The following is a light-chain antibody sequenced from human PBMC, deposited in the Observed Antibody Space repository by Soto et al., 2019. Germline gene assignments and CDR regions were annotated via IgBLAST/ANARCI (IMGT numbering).Light chain of an antibody. CDR3: QHYGAAPIT. V-gene: IGKV3-20*01. CDR2: GAS. J-gene: IGKJ5*01. Sequence: EIVLTQSPGSLSLSPGDRATLSYRASQSVGGNVAWYQQIPGQPPKLLIFGASSRATGIADKFSGSGSGTDFTLTISRLEPADFALYYCQHYGAAPITFGQGTRLEIK. CDR1: QSVGGN.